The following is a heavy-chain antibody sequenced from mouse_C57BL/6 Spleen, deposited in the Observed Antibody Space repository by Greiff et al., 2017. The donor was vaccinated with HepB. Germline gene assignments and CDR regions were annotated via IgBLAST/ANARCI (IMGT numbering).Heavy chain of an antibody. CDR2: IYPGDGDT. J-gene: IGHJ2*01. D-gene: IGHD1-1*01. CDR3: AIHYYGSSYEDY. V-gene: IGHV1-80*01. CDR1: GYAFSSYW. Sequence: QVQLQQSGAELVKPGASVKISCKASGYAFSSYWMNWVKQRPGKGLEWIGQIYPGDGDTNYNGKFKGKATLTADKSSSTAYMQLSSLTSEDSAVYFCAIHYYGSSYEDYWGQGTTLTVSS.